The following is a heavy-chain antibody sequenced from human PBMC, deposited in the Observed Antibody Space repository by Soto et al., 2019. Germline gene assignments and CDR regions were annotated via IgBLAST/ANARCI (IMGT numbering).Heavy chain of an antibody. Sequence: GASVKVSCKASGGTFGGYAISWVRQAPGQGLEWMGGIIPILGTANYAQKFQGRVTITADESTSTVYMELSSLRSEDTAVYYCARGGLYYGSGSRESSPPASSYYSGKDVWGKGTTVTVPS. V-gene: IGHV1-69*13. CDR2: IIPILGTA. J-gene: IGHJ6*04. CDR3: ARGGLYYGSGSRESSPPASSYYSGKDV. D-gene: IGHD3-10*01. CDR1: GGTFGGYA.